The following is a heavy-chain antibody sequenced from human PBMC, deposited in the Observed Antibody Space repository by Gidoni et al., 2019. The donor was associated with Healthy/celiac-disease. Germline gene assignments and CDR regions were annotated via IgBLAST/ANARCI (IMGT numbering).Heavy chain of an antibody. CDR2: LNPKSGGT. J-gene: IGHJ5*02. CDR3: ARGDIVGVPALNWFDP. D-gene: IGHD2-2*01. Sequence: HWVRQASGQGLEWMGWLNPKSGGTNYAQKFQGRDTLTSDPSISAAYMALSRLRSDDTAVYYCARGDIVGVPALNWFDPWGQGTLVTVSS. V-gene: IGHV1-2*02.